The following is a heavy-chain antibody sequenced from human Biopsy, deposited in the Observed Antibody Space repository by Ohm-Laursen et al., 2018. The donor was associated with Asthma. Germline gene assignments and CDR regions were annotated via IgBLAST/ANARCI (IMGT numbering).Heavy chain of an antibody. CDR3: ARTHERWTSIQDDALDI. Sequence: SLRLSCTASGFTFRHYALHWVRQVPGKGLEWVAVISYDGGNKFYGDSVKGRFTLSRDNSRNTLYLQMNSLRVEDTAIYYCARTHERWTSIQDDALDIWGQGTMVIVSS. D-gene: IGHD4-23*01. J-gene: IGHJ3*02. V-gene: IGHV3-30*03. CDR1: GFTFRHYA. CDR2: ISYDGGNK.